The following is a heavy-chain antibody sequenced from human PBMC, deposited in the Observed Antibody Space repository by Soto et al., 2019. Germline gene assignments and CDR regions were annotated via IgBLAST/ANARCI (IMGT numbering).Heavy chain of an antibody. J-gene: IGHJ4*01. Sequence: PSETLSVTCAVYGGSFSGYYWNWGRQAPWKGLEWVSYISSSSSTIYYADSVKGRFTISRDNAKNSLYLQMNSLRAEDTAVYYCARDWDPIAAADYFDYLGHGTLVTVSS. CDR1: GGSFSGYY. D-gene: IGHD6-13*01. CDR3: ARDWDPIAAADYFDY. V-gene: IGHV3-48*01. CDR2: ISSSSSTI.